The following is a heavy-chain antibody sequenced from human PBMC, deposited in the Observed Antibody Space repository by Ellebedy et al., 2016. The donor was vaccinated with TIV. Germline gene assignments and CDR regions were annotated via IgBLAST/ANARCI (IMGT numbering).Heavy chain of an antibody. V-gene: IGHV2-5*05. J-gene: IGHJ4*02. D-gene: IGHD2-21*02. CDR2: IYWDDDK. CDR3: AQRDCGGDCYTYYFDN. Sequence: SGPTLVKPTQTLTLTCTFSGFSLSTSGVGVGWIRQPPGKALEWLGIIYWDDDKRYGPSVKSRLTIAKDTSKNQVVLTMTNMDLVDTGTYYCAQRDCGGDCYTYYFDNWGQGTLVTVSS. CDR1: GFSLSTSGVG.